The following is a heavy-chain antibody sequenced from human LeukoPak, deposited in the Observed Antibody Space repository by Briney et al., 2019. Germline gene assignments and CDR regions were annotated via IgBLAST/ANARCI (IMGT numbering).Heavy chain of an antibody. D-gene: IGHD5-12*01. CDR1: EFSISNSA. J-gene: IGHJ4*02. Sequence: GGSLRLSCAASEFSISNSAMSWVRQAPGKGLEWVSLTIASSGSTFYADSVKGRFTISRDISRNTLYLQMNSLRAEDTAVYYCAKGAYDYIEMGYFDYWGQGTLVTVSS. CDR2: TIASSGST. V-gene: IGHV3-23*01. CDR3: AKGAYDYIEMGYFDY.